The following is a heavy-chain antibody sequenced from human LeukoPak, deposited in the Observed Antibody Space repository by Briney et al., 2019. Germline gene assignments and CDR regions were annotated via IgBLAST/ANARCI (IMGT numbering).Heavy chain of an antibody. Sequence: GRSLRLSCAASGFTFSSYEMNWVGQAPGRVRNWVSYISSSGSTIYYADSVKGRFTISRDNAKNSLYLQMNSLRAEDTAVYYCARVELDTAMVPFDYWGQGTLVTVSS. V-gene: IGHV3-48*03. CDR2: ISSSGSTI. D-gene: IGHD5-18*01. J-gene: IGHJ4*02. CDR3: ARVELDTAMVPFDY. CDR1: GFTFSSYE.